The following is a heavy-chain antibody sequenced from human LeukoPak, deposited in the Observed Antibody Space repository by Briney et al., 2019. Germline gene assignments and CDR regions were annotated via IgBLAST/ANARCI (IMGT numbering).Heavy chain of an antibody. CDR3: ATVGPYYYYGMDV. CDR1: GYTLTELS. J-gene: IGHJ6*02. V-gene: IGHV1-24*01. CDR2: FDPEDGET. Sequence: ASVKVSCKVSGYTLTELSMHWVRQAPGKGLEWMGGFDPEDGETIYAQKFQGRVTMTGDTSTDTAYMELSSLRSEDTAVYYCATVGPYYYYGMDVWGQGTTVTVSS.